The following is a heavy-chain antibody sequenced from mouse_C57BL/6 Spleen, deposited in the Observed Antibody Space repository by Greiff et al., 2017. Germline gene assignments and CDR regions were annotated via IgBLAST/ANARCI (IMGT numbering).Heavy chain of an antibody. Sequence: EVKLQESGPELVKPGASVKMSCKASGYTFTDYNMHWVKQSHGKSLEWIGYINPNNGGTSYNQKFKGKATLTVNKSSSTAYMELLSRTSEDSAVYYCARYYYGSRAFDYWGQGTTLTVSS. CDR2: INPNNGGT. D-gene: IGHD1-1*01. V-gene: IGHV1-22*01. CDR1: GYTFTDYN. CDR3: ARYYYGSRAFDY. J-gene: IGHJ2*01.